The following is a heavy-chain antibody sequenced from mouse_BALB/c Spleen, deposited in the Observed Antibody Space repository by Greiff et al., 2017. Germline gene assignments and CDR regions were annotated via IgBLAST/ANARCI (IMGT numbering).Heavy chain of an antibody. V-gene: IGHV5-6-4*01. CDR1: GFTFSSYT. J-gene: IGHJ3*01. Sequence: EVKLVESGGGLVKPGGSLKLSCAASGFTFSSYTMSWVRQTPEKRLEWVATISSGGSYTYYPDSVKGRFTISRDNAKNTLYLQMSSLKSEDTAMYYCTSREVFAYWGQGTLVTVSA. CDR2: ISSGGSYT. CDR3: TSREVFAY.